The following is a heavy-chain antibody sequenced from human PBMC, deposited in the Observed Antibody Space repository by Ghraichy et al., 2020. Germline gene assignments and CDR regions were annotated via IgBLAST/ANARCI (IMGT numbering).Heavy chain of an antibody. J-gene: IGHJ4*02. CDR3: TTDGAYSSSWYEGGYFDY. CDR2: IKSKTDGGTT. CDR1: GFTFSNAW. Sequence: GGSLRLSCAASGFTFSNAWMNWVRQAPGKGLEWVGRIKSKTDGGTTDYAAPVKGRFTISRDDSKNTLYLQMNSLKTEDTAVYYCTTDGAYSSSWYEGGYFDYWGQGTLVTVSS. V-gene: IGHV3-15*07. D-gene: IGHD6-13*01.